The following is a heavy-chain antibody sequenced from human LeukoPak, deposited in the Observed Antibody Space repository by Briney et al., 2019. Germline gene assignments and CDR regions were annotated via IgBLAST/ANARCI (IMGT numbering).Heavy chain of an antibody. J-gene: IGHJ4*02. CDR1: GGTFSSYA. D-gene: IGHD3-22*01. CDR3: AIGRSGYYYRFDY. CDR2: IIPIFGTA. V-gene: IGHV1-69*05. Sequence: SVKVSCKASGGTFSSYAISWVRQAPGQGLEWMGGIIPIFGTANYAQKFQGRVTITTDESTSTAYMELSRLRSEDTAVYYCAIGRSGYYYRFDYWGQGTLVTVSS.